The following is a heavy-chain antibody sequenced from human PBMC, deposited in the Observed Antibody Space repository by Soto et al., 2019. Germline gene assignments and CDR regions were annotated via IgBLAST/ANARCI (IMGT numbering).Heavy chain of an antibody. J-gene: IGHJ5*02. D-gene: IGHD1-1*01. CDR3: SRDRTAPGPYNWFDP. Sequence: SETLSLTCTVSGGSISSYYWSWIRQPAGKGLEWIGRIYTSGSTNYNPSLKSRVTMSVDTSKNQFSLKLSSVTAADTAVYYCSRDRTAPGPYNWFDPWGRGTLVTVSS. CDR1: GGSISSYY. CDR2: IYTSGST. V-gene: IGHV4-4*07.